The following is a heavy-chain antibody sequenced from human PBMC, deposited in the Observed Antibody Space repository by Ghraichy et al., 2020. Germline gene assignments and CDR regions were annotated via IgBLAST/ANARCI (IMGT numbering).Heavy chain of an antibody. CDR2: ISSSSSTI. CDR1: GFTFSSYS. Sequence: GGSLRLSCAASGFTFSSYSMNWVRQAPGKGLEWVSYISSSSSTIYYADSVKGRFTISRDNAKNSLYLQMNSLRDEDTAVYYCARVAYDSSGYWAYFDYWGQGTLVTVSS. V-gene: IGHV3-48*02. J-gene: IGHJ4*02. D-gene: IGHD3-22*01. CDR3: ARVAYDSSGYWAYFDY.